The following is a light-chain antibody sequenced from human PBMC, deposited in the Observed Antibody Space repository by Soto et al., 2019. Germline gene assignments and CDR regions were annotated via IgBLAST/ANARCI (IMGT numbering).Light chain of an antibody. CDR1: SSDVGGYKY. V-gene: IGLV2-14*01. CDR2: EVS. Sequence: QSALTQPASVSGSPGQSITISCTGTSSDVGGYKYVSWYQHHPGKVPKLMIYEVSNRPSGVSNRFSGSKSGNTASLTISGLQAEDEADYYCSSYTNNNTLVFGGGTKLTVL. J-gene: IGLJ2*01. CDR3: SSYTNNNTLV.